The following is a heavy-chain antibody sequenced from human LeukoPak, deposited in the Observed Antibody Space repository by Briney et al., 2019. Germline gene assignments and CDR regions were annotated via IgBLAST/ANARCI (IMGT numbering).Heavy chain of an antibody. CDR2: VNQGGTEK. V-gene: IGHV3-7*01. J-gene: IGHJ6*03. CDR3: AREHYFYHMDG. Sequence: PGGSLRLSCTTSGITFSNSWMSWVRQAPGQGLERVANVNQGGTEKFYVDSVKGRFTISRDNAENSLYLQMNSLRVEDTAVYYCAREHYFYHMDGWGEGTTVTVSS. CDR1: GITFSNSW.